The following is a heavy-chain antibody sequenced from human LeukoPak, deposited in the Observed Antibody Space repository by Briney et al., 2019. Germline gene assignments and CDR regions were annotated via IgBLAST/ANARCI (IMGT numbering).Heavy chain of an antibody. J-gene: IGHJ4*02. D-gene: IGHD2-21*02. V-gene: IGHV3-30*04. CDR2: ISYDGSNK. CDR1: GFTFSSYA. Sequence: GGSLRLSRAASGFTFSSYAMHWVRQAPGKELEWVAVISYDGSNKYYADSVKGRFTISRDNSKNTLYLQMNSLRAEDTAVYYCARGLAYCGGDCYSPFDYWGQGTLVTVSS. CDR3: ARGLAYCGGDCYSPFDY.